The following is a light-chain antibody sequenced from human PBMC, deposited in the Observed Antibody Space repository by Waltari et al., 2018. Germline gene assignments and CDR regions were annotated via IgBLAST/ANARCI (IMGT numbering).Light chain of an antibody. J-gene: IGKJ4*01. V-gene: IGKV4-1*01. CDR1: ECVLYSSNNKNH. CDR3: QQYYSTPLT. Sequence: DIVMTQSPESLAVSLGERATINCKSSECVLYSSNNKNHLAWYQQRTGQPPKLLLYWASTRKSGFPDRFSGSGSETEFTLTVTSLQAEDAAVYYCQQYYSTPLTFGGGTRVEI. CDR2: WAS.